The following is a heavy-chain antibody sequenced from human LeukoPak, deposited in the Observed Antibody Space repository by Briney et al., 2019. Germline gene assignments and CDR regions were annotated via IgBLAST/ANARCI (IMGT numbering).Heavy chain of an antibody. CDR3: ARGRSYYDSWSGEYGMDV. CDR2: IWYDGSNK. D-gene: IGHD3-3*01. V-gene: IGHV3-33*01. J-gene: IGHJ6*02. Sequence: GRSLRLSCAASGFTFSSYGMHWVRQAPGKGLEWVAVIWYDGSNKYYADSVKGRFTISRDNSKNTLYLQMNSLRAEDTAVYYCARGRSYYDSWSGEYGMDVWGQGTTVTVSS. CDR1: GFTFSSYG.